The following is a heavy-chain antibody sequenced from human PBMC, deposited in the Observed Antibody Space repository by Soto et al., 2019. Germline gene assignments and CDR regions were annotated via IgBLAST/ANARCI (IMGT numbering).Heavy chain of an antibody. CDR2: IYSGGST. D-gene: IGHD5-12*01. V-gene: IGHV3-53*01. CDR3: ARLASQDGYDPPYYGMDV. Sequence: PGGSLRLSCAASGFTVSSNYMSWVRQAPGKGLEWVPVIYSGGSTYYADSVKGRFTISRDNSKNTLYLQMNSLRAEDTAVYYCARLASQDGYDPPYYGMDVWGQGTTVTVSS. J-gene: IGHJ6*02. CDR1: GFTVSSNY.